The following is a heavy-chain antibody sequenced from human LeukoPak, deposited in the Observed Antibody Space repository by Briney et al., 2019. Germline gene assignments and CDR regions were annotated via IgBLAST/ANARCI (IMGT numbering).Heavy chain of an antibody. Sequence: GGSLRLSCAASGFTFSSYAMSWVRQAPGKGLEWVSAISGSGGSTYYADSVRGRFTISRDNSKNTLYLQMNSLRAEDTAVYYCGKDPLQYNWNYLHYFDYWGQGTLVTVSS. CDR3: GKDPLQYNWNYLHYFDY. CDR2: ISGSGGST. CDR1: GFTFSSYA. J-gene: IGHJ4*02. D-gene: IGHD1-7*01. V-gene: IGHV3-23*01.